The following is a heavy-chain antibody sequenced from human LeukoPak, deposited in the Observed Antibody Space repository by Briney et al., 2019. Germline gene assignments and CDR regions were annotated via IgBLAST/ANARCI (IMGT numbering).Heavy chain of an antibody. CDR1: GYTFTSYG. CDR3: ARDPTFGVAGNWFDP. V-gene: IGHV1-18*01. J-gene: IGHJ5*02. CDR2: ISAYNGNT. D-gene: IGHD3-3*01. Sequence: GASVKVSCKASGYTFTSYGISWVRQAPGQGLEWMGWISAYNGNTNYAQKLQGRVTMTTDTSTSTAYMELRSLRSDDTAVYYCARDPTFGVAGNWFDPWGQGTLVTVSS.